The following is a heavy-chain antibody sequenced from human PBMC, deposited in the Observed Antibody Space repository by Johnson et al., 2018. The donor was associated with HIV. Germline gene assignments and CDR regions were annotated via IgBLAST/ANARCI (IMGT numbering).Heavy chain of an antibody. CDR2: ITGSGTVV. J-gene: IGHJ3*02. CDR3: ASPKTPTRVVRGAFDI. CDR1: EFTYSDFY. Sequence: QVQLLESGGGLVKPGGSLRLSCAASEFTYSDFYINWIRQPPGKGLEWVSYITGSGTVVYYADSVKGRFTISRDNAKNSLYLQMNSLRAEDTAVYYCASPKTPTRVVRGAFDIWG. V-gene: IGHV3-11*04. D-gene: IGHD3-10*01.